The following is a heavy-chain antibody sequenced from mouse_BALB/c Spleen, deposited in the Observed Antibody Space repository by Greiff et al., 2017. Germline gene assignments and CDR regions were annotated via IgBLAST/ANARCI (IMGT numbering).Heavy chain of an antibody. CDR2: ISSGGSYT. D-gene: IGHD1-1*01. J-gene: IGHJ2*01. V-gene: IGHV5-6-4*01. Sequence: EVKLMESGGGLVKPGGSLKLSCAASGFTFSSYTMSWVRQTPEKRLEWVATISSGGSYTYYPDSVKGRFTISSDNAKNTLYLQMSSLKSEDTAMYYCTRGLREAFDYWGQGTTLTVSS. CDR1: GFTFSSYT. CDR3: TRGLREAFDY.